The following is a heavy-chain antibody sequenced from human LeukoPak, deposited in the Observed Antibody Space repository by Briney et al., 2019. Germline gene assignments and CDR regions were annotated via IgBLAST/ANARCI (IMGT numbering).Heavy chain of an antibody. CDR2: ISHSGST. CDR1: GGSISSYY. V-gene: IGHV4-34*01. D-gene: IGHD6-6*01. J-gene: IGHJ4*02. Sequence: SETLSLTCTVSGGSISSYYWSWIRQPPGKGLEWIGEISHSGSTNYNPSLKSRVTISVDTSKNQFSLKLSSVTAADTAVYYCARGLVYSSSSVDYWGQGTLVTVSS. CDR3: ARGLVYSSSSVDY.